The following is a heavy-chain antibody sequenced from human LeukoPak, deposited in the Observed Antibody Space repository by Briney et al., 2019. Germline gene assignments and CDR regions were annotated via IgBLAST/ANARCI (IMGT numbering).Heavy chain of an antibody. D-gene: IGHD2-2*01. CDR3: ARYCSSTSCYGGN. Sequence: PSETLSLTCTVSGGSISSYYWSWIRQPPGKGLEWIGYIYYSGSTNYNPSLKSRVTISVDKSKNQFSLKLSSVTAADTAVYYCARYCSSTSCYGGNWGQGTLVTVSS. V-gene: IGHV4-59*12. J-gene: IGHJ4*02. CDR2: IYYSGST. CDR1: GGSISSYY.